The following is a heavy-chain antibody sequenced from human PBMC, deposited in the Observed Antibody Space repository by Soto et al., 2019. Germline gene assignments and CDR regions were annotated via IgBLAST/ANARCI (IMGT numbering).Heavy chain of an antibody. Sequence: SETLSLTCSVSGASIRNYYWHWVRQLPGKGLEWIGYVYTPDYTRYNSSLKSRVTISVDTSKSQFSLRLSSVTAADTAVYYCAREVGGRLAYWGQGTLVTVSS. CDR1: GASIRNYY. CDR2: VYTPDYT. D-gene: IGHD1-26*01. J-gene: IGHJ4*02. V-gene: IGHV4-4*08. CDR3: AREVGGRLAY.